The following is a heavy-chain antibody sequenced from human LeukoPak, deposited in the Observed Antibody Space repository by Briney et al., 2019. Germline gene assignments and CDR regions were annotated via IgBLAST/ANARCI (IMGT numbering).Heavy chain of an antibody. Sequence: GGSLRLSCAASGFTFTGYAMSWVRQAPWKGLEWVSSISGSGHSTDYADSVKGRFTISIDNSKNTLYLQVNSLRAEDTAVYYCAKESSLIVLWYGDYFDYWGEGTLVTVSS. J-gene: IGHJ4*02. V-gene: IGHV3-23*01. CDR3: AKESSLIVLWYGDYFDY. D-gene: IGHD5/OR15-5a*01. CDR1: GFTFTGYA. CDR2: ISGSGHST.